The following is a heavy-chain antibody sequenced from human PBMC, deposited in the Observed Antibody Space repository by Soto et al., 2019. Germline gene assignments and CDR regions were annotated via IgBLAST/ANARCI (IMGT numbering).Heavy chain of an antibody. CDR2: MNPNSGNT. Sequence: GASVKVSCKASGYTFTIYDINWVRQATGQGLEWMGWMNPNSGNTGYAQKFQGRVTMTRNTSISTAYMELSSLRSEGTAVYYCARALKYSSSSGYYYYYMDVWGKGTTVTVSS. V-gene: IGHV1-8*01. D-gene: IGHD6-6*01. J-gene: IGHJ6*03. CDR3: ARALKYSSSSGYYYYYMDV. CDR1: GYTFTIYD.